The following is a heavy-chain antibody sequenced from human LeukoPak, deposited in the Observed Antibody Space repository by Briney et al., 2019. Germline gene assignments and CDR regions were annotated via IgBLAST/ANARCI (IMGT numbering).Heavy chain of an antibody. Sequence: SETLFLTCAVSGGSISSSNWWNWVRQPPGKGLEWIGEIYHTGSTNYNPSLNSRVTISVDKSKNQFSLKLSSVTAADTAVYYCARENDWGRGPFDYWGQGTLVTVSS. CDR3: ARENDWGRGPFDY. D-gene: IGHD7-27*01. CDR2: IYHTGST. J-gene: IGHJ4*02. CDR1: GGSISSSNW. V-gene: IGHV4-4*02.